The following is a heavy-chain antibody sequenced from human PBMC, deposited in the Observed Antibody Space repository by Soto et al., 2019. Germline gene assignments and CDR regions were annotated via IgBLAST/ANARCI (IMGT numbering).Heavy chain of an antibody. CDR1: GFTFSSYW. CDR2: IKQDGSEK. V-gene: IGHV3-7*01. CDR3: ARHHIVATSAKRAFDI. Sequence: GGSLRLSCAASGFTFSSYWMSWVRQAPGKGLEWVANIKQDGSEKYYVDSVKGRFTISRDNAKNSLYLQMNSLRAEDTAVYYCARHHIVATSAKRAFDIWGQGTMVTVSS. J-gene: IGHJ3*02. D-gene: IGHD5-12*01.